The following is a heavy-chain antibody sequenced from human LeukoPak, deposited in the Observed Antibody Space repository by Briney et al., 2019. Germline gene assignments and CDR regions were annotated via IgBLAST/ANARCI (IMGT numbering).Heavy chain of an antibody. V-gene: IGHV1-24*01. CDR1: GYTLTELS. J-gene: IGHJ4*02. D-gene: IGHD2-21*01. CDR2: FDPEDGET. CDR3: TIIPNVILFTHYFEY. Sequence: ASVRVSCKVSGYTLTELSMHWVRQAPGKGLEWMGGFDPEDGETIYAQKFQGRVTMTEDTSTDTAYMELTYLRSDDTAVYYCTIIPNVILFTHYFEYWGQGTLVTVSS.